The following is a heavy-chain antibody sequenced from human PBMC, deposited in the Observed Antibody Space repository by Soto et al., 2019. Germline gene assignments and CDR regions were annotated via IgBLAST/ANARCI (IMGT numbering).Heavy chain of an antibody. D-gene: IGHD3-3*01. CDR1: GGSFSGYY. Sequence: SETLSLTCAVYGGSFSGYYWSWIRQPPGKGLEWIGEINHSGSTNYNPSLKSRVTISVDTSKNQFSLKLSSATAADTAVYYCARSRRFLGRRCDWFDPWGQGTLVTVSS. CDR3: ARSRRFLGRRCDWFDP. J-gene: IGHJ5*02. V-gene: IGHV4-34*01. CDR2: INHSGST.